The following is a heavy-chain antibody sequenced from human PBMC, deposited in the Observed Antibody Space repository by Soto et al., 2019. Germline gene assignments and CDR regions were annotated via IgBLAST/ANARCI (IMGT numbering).Heavy chain of an antibody. CDR3: VKDLEETTVTTSDLVAY. D-gene: IGHD4-17*01. CDR1: GFTFSSYA. V-gene: IGHV3-64D*08. J-gene: IGHJ4*02. Sequence: PGGSLRLSCSASGFTFSSYAMHWVRQAPGKGLEYVSAISSNGGSTYYADSVKGRFTISRDNSKNTLYLQMSSLRAEDTAVYYCVKDLEETTVTTSDLVAYWGQGTLVPGSS. CDR2: ISSNGGST.